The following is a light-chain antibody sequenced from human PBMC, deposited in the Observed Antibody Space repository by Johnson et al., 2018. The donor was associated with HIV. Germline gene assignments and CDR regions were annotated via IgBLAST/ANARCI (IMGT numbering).Light chain of an antibody. CDR1: SSNIGNNY. J-gene: IGLJ1*01. V-gene: IGLV1-51*01. Sequence: SVLTQPPSVSAAPGQKVAISCSGSSSNIGNNYVSWYQQLPGTAPKLLIYDDYKRPSGIPDRFSGSKSGTSATLGITGLQTGDEADYYCGTWDSSLGCVFGTGNKVTVL. CDR3: GTWDSSLGCV. CDR2: DDY.